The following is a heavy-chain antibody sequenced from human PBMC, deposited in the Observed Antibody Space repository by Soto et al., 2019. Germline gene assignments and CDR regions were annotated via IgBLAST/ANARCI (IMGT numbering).Heavy chain of an antibody. Sequence: PGGSLRLSCAASGFTFSSYGMHWVRQAPGKGLEWVAVIWYDGSNKYYADSVKGRFTISRDNSKNTLYLQMNSLRAEDTAVYYCARAPAVLYGDYDTDWFDPWGQGTLVTVSS. CDR2: IWYDGSNK. J-gene: IGHJ5*02. D-gene: IGHD4-17*01. V-gene: IGHV3-33*01. CDR1: GFTFSSYG. CDR3: ARAPAVLYGDYDTDWFDP.